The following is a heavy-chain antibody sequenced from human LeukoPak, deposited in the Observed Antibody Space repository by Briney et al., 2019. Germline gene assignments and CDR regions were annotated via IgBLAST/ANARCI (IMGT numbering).Heavy chain of an antibody. D-gene: IGHD3-22*01. CDR1: GYTFTGYY. CDR3: ARVMFYYDSSGYFDY. V-gene: IGHV1-2*02. J-gene: IGHJ4*02. CDR2: INPNSGGT. Sequence: GASVKVSCKASGYTFTGYYMHWVRQAPGQGLEWMGWINPNSGGTNYAQKFQGRVTMTRDTSISTAYMELSRLRSDDTAVYYCARVMFYYDSSGYFDYWGQGTLVTVSS.